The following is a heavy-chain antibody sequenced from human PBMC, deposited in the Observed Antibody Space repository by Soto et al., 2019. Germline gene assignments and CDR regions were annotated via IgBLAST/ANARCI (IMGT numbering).Heavy chain of an antibody. J-gene: IGHJ6*04. CDR1: DKGMSVDG. Sequence: KGYCKSADKGMSVDGGGWRRKAPGQGLEWMGWISGYNGNTKYAQKFQDRVTMTADTSTRTAFMEVRSLTSDDTGVYFCAATGGNYFGLDVRVKGTTVPV. CDR3: AATGGNYFGLDV. D-gene: IGHD2-8*02. CDR2: ISGYNGNT. V-gene: IGHV1-18*01.